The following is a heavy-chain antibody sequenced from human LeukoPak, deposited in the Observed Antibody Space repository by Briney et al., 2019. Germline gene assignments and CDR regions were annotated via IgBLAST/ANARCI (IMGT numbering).Heavy chain of an antibody. Sequence: SETLSLTCAVSGGSISSGGYSWSWIRQPPGKGLEWIGYIYHSGSTYYNPSLKSRVTISVDRSKNQFSLKLSSVTAADTAVYYCARGGDYGDAFDIWGQGTMVTVSS. CDR3: ARGGDYGDAFDI. D-gene: IGHD4-17*01. V-gene: IGHV4-30-2*01. J-gene: IGHJ3*02. CDR1: GGSISSGGYS. CDR2: IYHSGST.